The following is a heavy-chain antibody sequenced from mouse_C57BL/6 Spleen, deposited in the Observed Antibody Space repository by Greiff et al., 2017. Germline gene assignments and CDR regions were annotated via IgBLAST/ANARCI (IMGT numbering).Heavy chain of an antibody. CDR3: ARPFITTVVAPLDY. D-gene: IGHD1-1*01. J-gene: IGHJ2*01. CDR2: ISSGRSTI. Sequence: EVMLVESGGGLVKPGGSLKLSCAASGFTFSDYGMHWVRQAPEKGLEWVAYISSGRSTIYYAATVKGRFTISRDNAKNTLFLQMTSLRSEDTAMYYCARPFITTVVAPLDYWGQGTTLTVSS. CDR1: GFTFSDYG. V-gene: IGHV5-17*01.